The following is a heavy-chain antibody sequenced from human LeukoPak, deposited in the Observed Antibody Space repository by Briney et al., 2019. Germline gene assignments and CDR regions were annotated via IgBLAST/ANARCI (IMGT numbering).Heavy chain of an antibody. CDR3: AKSESNIAALGRKGFDP. CDR2: ITGGGGRT. CDR1: GFTFSSYA. V-gene: IGHV3-23*01. Sequence: GSLRLSCAASGFTFSSYAMSWVRHAPGEGLEGVSIITGGGGRTYYADSVKGRFTISRDNSQATLYLQMNSVRGEDTAKYYCAKSESNIAALGRKGFDPWGQGTLLIVPS. J-gene: IGHJ5*02. D-gene: IGHD6-25*01.